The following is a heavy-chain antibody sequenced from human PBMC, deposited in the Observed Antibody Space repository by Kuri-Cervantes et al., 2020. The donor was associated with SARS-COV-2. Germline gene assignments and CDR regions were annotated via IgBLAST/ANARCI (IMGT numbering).Heavy chain of an antibody. V-gene: IGHV1-18*01. CDR3: ARDSATGTRWGDLNGMDV. D-gene: IGHD1-7*01. CDR2: ISTYSGDT. Sequence: ASVKVSCKASGYPFTNFGISWVRQAPGRGLEWRGWISTYSGDTIYQQKIQGRVTMTTDTSTSTAYMDLRGLRSDDTAVYYCARDSATGTRWGDLNGMDVWGQGTTVTVSS. CDR1: GYPFTNFG. J-gene: IGHJ6*02.